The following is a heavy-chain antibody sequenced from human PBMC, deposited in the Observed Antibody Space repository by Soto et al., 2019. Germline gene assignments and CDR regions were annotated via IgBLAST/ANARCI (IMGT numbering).Heavy chain of an antibody. CDR1: GYTFINYA. V-gene: IGHV1-18*01. CDR3: AKSPRSEMATD. J-gene: IGHJ4*02. CDR2: INTYNGNT. Sequence: GPGVNKPGASVKVSCKASGYTFINYAITWVRQAPGQGLEWMGWINTYNGNTNYAENHKGRATMTTDTSTNTAYMEVRSLRCGDTAGYYCAKSPRSEMATDWGQGTLVTGSS. D-gene: IGHD5-12*01.